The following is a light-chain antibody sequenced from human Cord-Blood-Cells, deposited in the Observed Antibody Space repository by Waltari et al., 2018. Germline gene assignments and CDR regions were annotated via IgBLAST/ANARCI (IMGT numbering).Light chain of an antibody. CDR1: QSISSY. V-gene: IGKV1-39*01. CDR2: AAS. CDR3: QQSYSTPYT. Sequence: DMQMTQFPSSVSASVGDRVTITCRASQSISSYLNWYQQKPGKAPKLLIYAASILQSGVPSRFSGSGSGTDFTLTISSLQPEDFATYYCQQSYSTPYTFGQGTKLEIK. J-gene: IGKJ2*01.